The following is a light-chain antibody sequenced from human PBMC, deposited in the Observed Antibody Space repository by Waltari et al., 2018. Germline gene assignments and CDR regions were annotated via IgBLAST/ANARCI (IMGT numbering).Light chain of an antibody. CDR3: ATWDDSLNGRV. CDR2: ANY. CDR1: SSNIGINT. V-gene: IGLV1-44*01. J-gene: IGLJ3*02. Sequence: QSVLTQPPLASGTPGQRVTISCSVNSSNIGINTVTWYQQLPGTAPNLLIYANYHRPSGVPDRFSASKSDTSASLAISGLQSEDEADYFCATWDDSLNGRVFGGGTKLAVL.